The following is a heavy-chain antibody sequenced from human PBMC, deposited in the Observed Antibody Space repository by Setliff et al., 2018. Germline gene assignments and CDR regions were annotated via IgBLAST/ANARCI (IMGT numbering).Heavy chain of an antibody. CDR1: GGSISGTINY. J-gene: IGHJ2*01. D-gene: IGHD4-17*01. CDR3: ATLPWETTNYFDL. V-gene: IGHV4-39*07. CDR2: IYYLGNT. Sequence: SETLSLTCTVSGGSISGTINYWVWIRQPPGKGLEWIRHIYYLGNTYYNPSLESRLTMSVDTAKNQFSLKLTSVTAADTAIYYCATLPWETTNYFDLWGRGTLVTVS.